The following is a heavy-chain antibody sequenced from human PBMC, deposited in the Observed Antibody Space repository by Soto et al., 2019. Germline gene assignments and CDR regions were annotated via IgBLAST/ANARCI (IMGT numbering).Heavy chain of an antibody. D-gene: IGHD2-2*01. Sequence: SETLSLTCTVSGGSISSSSYYWGWIRQPPGKGLEWIGSIYYSGSTYYNPSLKSRVTISVDTSKNQFSLKLSSVTAADTAVYYCARQGGYCSSTSCSETDYWGQGTLVTVSS. CDR3: ARQGGYCSSTSCSETDY. J-gene: IGHJ4*02. CDR2: IYYSGST. V-gene: IGHV4-39*01. CDR1: GGSISSSSYY.